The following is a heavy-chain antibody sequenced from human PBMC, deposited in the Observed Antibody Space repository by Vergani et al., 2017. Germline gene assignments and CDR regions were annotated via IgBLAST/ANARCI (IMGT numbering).Heavy chain of an antibody. CDR1: GFTFSSYA. CDR2: ISSNGGST. J-gene: IGHJ4*02. V-gene: IGHV3-64D*06. Sequence: EVQLVESGGGLVQPGGSLRLSCSASGFTFSSYAMHWVRQAPGKGLEYVSAISSNGGSTYYADSVKGRFTISRDNSKNTLYLQMSSLRAEDTAVYYCVKNCPRWVFDDWCQGTLVTVSS. D-gene: IGHD4-23*01. CDR3: VKNCPRWVFDD.